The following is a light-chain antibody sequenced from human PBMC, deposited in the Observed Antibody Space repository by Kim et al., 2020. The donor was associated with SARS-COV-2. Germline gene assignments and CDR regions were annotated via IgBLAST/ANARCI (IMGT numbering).Light chain of an antibody. CDR3: CSYAGSYPVV. CDR1: SSDVGGYNY. Sequence: GQSVTISCTGTSSDVGGYNYVSWYQQHPGKVPKLMIYDVSKRPSGVPDRFSGSKSGNTASLTISGLQAEDEADYYCCSYAGSYPVVFGGGTQLTVL. CDR2: DVS. J-gene: IGLJ2*01. V-gene: IGLV2-11*01.